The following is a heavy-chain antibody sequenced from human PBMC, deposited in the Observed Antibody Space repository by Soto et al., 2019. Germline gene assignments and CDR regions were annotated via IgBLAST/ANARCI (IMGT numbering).Heavy chain of an antibody. CDR1: GYIFTSYY. D-gene: IGHD3-10*01. CDR3: SRVDPGETSPFDH. J-gene: IGHJ4*02. CDR2: INPFDGSR. V-gene: IGHV1-46*03. Sequence: QVQLVPSGAAVKKPGASVKVSCKASGYIFTSYYIHWVRQAPGQGLEWMGWINPFDGSRMFAQSFQGRVTMTRDTSTSTVYMEVSSLRSEDTAVYYCSRVDPGETSPFDHWGQGTLVTVSS.